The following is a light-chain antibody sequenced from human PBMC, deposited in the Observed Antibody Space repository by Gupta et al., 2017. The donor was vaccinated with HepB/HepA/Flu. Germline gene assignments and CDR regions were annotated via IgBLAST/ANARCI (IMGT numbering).Light chain of an antibody. Sequence: DIVMTQSPLSLPVTPGEPASISCRSSQSLVHSNGYNYLDWYLQKPGQSPQLLIYWGSNRASGVPDRFSGSGSGADFTLKISRVEADDVGVYYCMQALESPRTFGQGTNLEIK. V-gene: IGKV2-28*01. CDR1: QSLVHSNGYNY. J-gene: IGKJ2*02. CDR2: WGS. CDR3: MQALESPRT.